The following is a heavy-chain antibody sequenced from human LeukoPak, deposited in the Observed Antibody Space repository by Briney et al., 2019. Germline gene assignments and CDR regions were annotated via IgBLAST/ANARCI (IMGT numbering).Heavy chain of an antibody. CDR1: GFTVSSNF. V-gene: IGHV3-53*01. J-gene: IGHJ4*02. CDR3: ANYYYGSGSYLDY. CDR2: IFGGGST. D-gene: IGHD3-10*01. Sequence: GGSLRLSCAASGFTVSSNFMSWVRQAPGKGLEWVSVIFGGGSTYYADSVKGRFTISRDNSKNTLYLQMNSLRAEDTAVYYCANYYYGSGSYLDYWGQGTLVTVSS.